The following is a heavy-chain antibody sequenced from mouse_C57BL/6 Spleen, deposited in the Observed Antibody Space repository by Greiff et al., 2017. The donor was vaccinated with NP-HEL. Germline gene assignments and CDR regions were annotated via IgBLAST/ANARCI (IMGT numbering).Heavy chain of an antibody. V-gene: IGHV7-3*01. CDR2: IRNKANGYTT. D-gene: IGHD1-1*01. CDR3: ARYGGSSYFDY. Sequence: EVQLVESGGGLVQPGGSLSLSCAASGFTFTDYYMSWVRQPPGKALEWLGFIRNKANGYTTEYSASVKGRFTISRDNSQSILYLQMNALRAEDSATYYCARYGGSSYFDYWGQGTTLTVSS. CDR1: GFTFTDYY. J-gene: IGHJ2*01.